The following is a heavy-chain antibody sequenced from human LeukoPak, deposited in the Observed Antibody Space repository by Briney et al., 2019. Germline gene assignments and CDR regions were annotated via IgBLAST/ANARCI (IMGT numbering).Heavy chain of an antibody. V-gene: IGHV1-8*01. CDR2: MNPNSGNS. Sequence: ASVKVSCKASGYTFTSYDINWVRQATGQGLEWMGWMNPNSGNSGYAQKFQGRVTMTRNTSISTAYMELSSLRSEDTAVYYCARTRLGFGEFLVDPWGQGTLVTVSS. D-gene: IGHD3-10*01. CDR3: ARTRLGFGEFLVDP. CDR1: GYTFTSYD. J-gene: IGHJ5*02.